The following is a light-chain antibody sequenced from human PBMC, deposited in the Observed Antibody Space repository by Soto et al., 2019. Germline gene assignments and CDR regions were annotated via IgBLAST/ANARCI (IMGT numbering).Light chain of an antibody. V-gene: IGKV3-15*01. Sequence: PSSSPGERATLSCTASQSVSSSYLAWYQQKPGQAPRLLIFGVSTRATGIPASFSGSGSGTEFTLTISSLQSEDSAVYYCQQYNDWPYTFGQGTKVDIK. CDR2: GVS. CDR1: QSVSSSY. J-gene: IGKJ2*01. CDR3: QQYNDWPYT.